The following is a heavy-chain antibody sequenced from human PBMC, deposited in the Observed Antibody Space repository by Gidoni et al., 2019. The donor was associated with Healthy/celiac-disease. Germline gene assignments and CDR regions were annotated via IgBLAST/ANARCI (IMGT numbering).Heavy chain of an antibody. V-gene: IGHV3-53*02. D-gene: IGHD6-13*01. CDR3: ATRNMDRWYFYYYDGMDV. CDR1: GFTVSSNY. Sequence: EVQLVETGGGLIQPGGSLTLSCPASGFTVSSNYMSWVRQAPGKGLEWVSVIYSGGSTYYADSVKGRFTISRDNSKNTLYLQMNSLRAEDTAVYYCATRNMDRWYFYYYDGMDVWGKGTTVTVSS. CDR2: IYSGGST. J-gene: IGHJ6*04.